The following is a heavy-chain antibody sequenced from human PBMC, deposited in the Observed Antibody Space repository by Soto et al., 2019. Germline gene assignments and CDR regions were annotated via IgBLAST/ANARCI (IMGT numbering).Heavy chain of an antibody. J-gene: IGHJ5*02. D-gene: IGHD2-15*01. CDR1: GYTFTNYA. CDR2: ISANNGNT. V-gene: IGHV1-18*01. CDR3: VRGGGGGLFDP. Sequence: GASVKVSCKASGYTFTNYAISWVRQAPGQGLEWMGWISANNGNTNYAQKFQGRVTMTTDTSTSTAYMELMSLTAEDTAIYYCVRGGGGGLFDPWGQGTMVTVSS.